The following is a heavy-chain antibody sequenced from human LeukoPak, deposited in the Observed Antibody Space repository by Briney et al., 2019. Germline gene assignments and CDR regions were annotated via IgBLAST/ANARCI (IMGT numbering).Heavy chain of an antibody. CDR3: ARVVGRKYPLHDY. V-gene: IGHV4-59*08. CDR1: GGSISNYY. Sequence: SETLSLTCTVSGGSISNYYWSWIRQPPGKGLEWIGYIYYSGSTYYNPSLKSRVTISVDTSKDQFSLKLSSVTAADTAVYYCARVVGRKYPLHDYWGQGTLVTVSS. D-gene: IGHD1-26*01. J-gene: IGHJ4*02. CDR2: IYYSGST.